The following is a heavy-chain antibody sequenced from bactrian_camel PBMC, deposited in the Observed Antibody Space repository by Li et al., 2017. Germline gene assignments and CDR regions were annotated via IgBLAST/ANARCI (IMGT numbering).Heavy chain of an antibody. CDR2: INNVGRT. CDR3: AAGAGNWARACQWGDFAY. D-gene: IGHD1*01. J-gene: IGHJ6*01. Sequence: HVQLVESGGGSVQAGGSLRLSCAASGYTASRVCMGWFRQAPGKEREGVAGINNVGRTTYADSVKGRFTISRDNAKNTLYLQMDDLKPEDTAMYYCAAGAGNWARACQWGDFAYWGQGTQVTVS. V-gene: IGHV3S53*01. CDR1: GYTASRVC.